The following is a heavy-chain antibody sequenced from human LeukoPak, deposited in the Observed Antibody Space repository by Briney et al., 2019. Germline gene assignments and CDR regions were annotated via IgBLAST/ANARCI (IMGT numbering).Heavy chain of an antibody. Sequence: GGTLRLSCAASGFTFSSYSMNWVRQAPGKGLEWVSSISSSSSYIYYADSVKGRFTISRDNAKNSLYLQMNSLRAEDTAVYYCARHALEWLVLESSWFDPWGQGTLVTVSS. CDR3: ARHALEWLVLESSWFDP. CDR2: ISSSSSYI. CDR1: GFTFSSYS. D-gene: IGHD6-19*01. J-gene: IGHJ5*02. V-gene: IGHV3-21*01.